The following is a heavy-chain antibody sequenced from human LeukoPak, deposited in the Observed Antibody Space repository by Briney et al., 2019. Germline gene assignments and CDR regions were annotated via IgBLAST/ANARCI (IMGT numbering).Heavy chain of an antibody. CDR1: GYTFTSYG. D-gene: IGHD6-13*01. V-gene: IGHV1-18*01. CDR3: ARDLVAAAGTYNY. CDR2: ISAYNGNT. J-gene: IGHJ4*02. Sequence: GAPVKLSSKPSGYTFTSYGISWVRQAPGQGLEWRGWISAYNGNTNYAQKLQGRVTMTTDTSTSTAYMELRSLRSDDTAVYYCARDLVAAAGTYNYWGQGTLVTVSS.